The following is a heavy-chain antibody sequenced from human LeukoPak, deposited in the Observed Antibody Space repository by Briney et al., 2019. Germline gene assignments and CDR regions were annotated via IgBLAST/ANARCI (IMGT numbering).Heavy chain of an antibody. J-gene: IGHJ5*02. V-gene: IGHV4-59*08. CDR2: IHYSGIT. CDR1: GGSSSNYY. D-gene: IGHD6-13*01. CDR3: AAAYYNWFDP. Sequence: SETLSLTCTVSGGSSSNYYWNWIRQPPGKGLEWIGYIHYSGITNYNPSLKSRVTMSVDTSKSQFSLKLSSVTAADTAVYYCAAAYYNWFDPWGQGTLVTVSS.